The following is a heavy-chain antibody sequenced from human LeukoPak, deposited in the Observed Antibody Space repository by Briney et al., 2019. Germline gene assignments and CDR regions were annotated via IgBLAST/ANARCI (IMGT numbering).Heavy chain of an antibody. D-gene: IGHD1-7*01. CDR2: INHSGST. J-gene: IGHJ4*02. V-gene: IGHV4-39*07. CDR3: ARKLRDN. Sequence: SETLSLTCTVSGGSISSSSYYWRWIRQPPGKGLEWIGEINHSGSTNYNPSLKSRVTISVDTSKNQFSLKLSSVTAADTAVYYCARKLRDNWGQGTLVTVSS. CDR1: GGSISSSSYY.